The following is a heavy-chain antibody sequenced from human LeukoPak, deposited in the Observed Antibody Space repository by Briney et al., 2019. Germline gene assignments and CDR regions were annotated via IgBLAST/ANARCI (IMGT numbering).Heavy chain of an antibody. CDR2: ISYDGSNK. CDR3: AKERYYYDSSGYYHGRDAFDI. D-gene: IGHD3-22*01. V-gene: IGHV3-30*18. CDR1: GFTFSSYG. J-gene: IGHJ3*02. Sequence: PWGSLRLSCAASGFTFSSYGMHWVRQAPGKGLEWVAVISYDGSNKYYADSVKGRFTISRDNSKNTLYLQMNSLRAEDTAVYYCAKERYYYDSSGYYHGRDAFDIWGQGTMVTVSS.